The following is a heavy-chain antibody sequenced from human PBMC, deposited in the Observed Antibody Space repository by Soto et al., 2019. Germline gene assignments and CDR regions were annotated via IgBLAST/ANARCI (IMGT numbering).Heavy chain of an antibody. CDR1: GFTFSDYY. V-gene: IGHV3-11*06. D-gene: IGHD3-10*01. CDR2: ITASGRHT. Sequence: GGSLRLSXAVSGFTFSDYYMSWIRQAPGKGLEWVSYITASGRHTDYADSVKGRFTISRDNAKNSLYLQMNSLRVEDTAVYYCVRDEYYIDRDTYYGANYWGQGALVTVSS. J-gene: IGHJ4*02. CDR3: VRDEYYIDRDTYYGANY.